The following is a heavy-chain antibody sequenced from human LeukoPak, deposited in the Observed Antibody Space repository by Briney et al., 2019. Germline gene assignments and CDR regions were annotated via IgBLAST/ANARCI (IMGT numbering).Heavy chain of an antibody. J-gene: IGHJ5*02. D-gene: IGHD3-10*01. CDR1: GYTFTAYY. CDR3: ARGLGAGGYNWFDP. Sequence: ASVKVSCKASGYTFTAYYVHWVRQAPGQGLEWMGWINPNSGGTNYAQKFQGRVTMTRDTSISTAYMELSRLRSDDTAVYYCARGLGAGGYNWFDPWGQGTLVTVSS. V-gene: IGHV1-2*02. CDR2: INPNSGGT.